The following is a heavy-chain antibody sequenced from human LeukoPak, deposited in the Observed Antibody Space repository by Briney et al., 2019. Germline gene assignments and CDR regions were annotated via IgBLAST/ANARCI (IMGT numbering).Heavy chain of an antibody. Sequence: LCESLKISCKGSGYTFTNYWIGWVRQMPGKGLEWMWVIYPGCSDTRYSPSFQGQVTISADNSIRTAYLQSTTLTASDTATYYSATQAGGSGYDYSSYWGQGTLVTVSS. CDR2: IYPGCSDT. CDR3: ATQAGGSGYDYSSY. D-gene: IGHD5-12*01. CDR1: GYTFTNYW. J-gene: IGHJ4*02. V-gene: IGHV5-51*01.